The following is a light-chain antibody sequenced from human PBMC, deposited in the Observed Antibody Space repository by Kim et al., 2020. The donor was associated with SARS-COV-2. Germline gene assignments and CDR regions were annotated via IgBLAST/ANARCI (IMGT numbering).Light chain of an antibody. CDR1: QSISTW. CDR2: KAS. V-gene: IGKV1-5*03. CDR3: QQYETPLYT. J-gene: IGKJ2*01. Sequence: DIQMTQSPSTLSATVGDRVTITCRASQSISTWLAWYQQKPGEAPKLLIYKASILQTGVPSRFSGRGSGTEFSLTISSLQPDDFATYCCQQYETPLYTFGRGSKLDI.